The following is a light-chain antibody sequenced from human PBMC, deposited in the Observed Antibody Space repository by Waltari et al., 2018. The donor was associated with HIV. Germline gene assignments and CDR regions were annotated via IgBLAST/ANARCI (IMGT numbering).Light chain of an antibody. CDR3: QQYNDWPRT. CDR2: AAS. Sequence: EVVMTQSPATLSVSPGERAALACRASQSVSSSLAWYQQKPGQAPRLLIYAASTRATGVPVRISGSGSGTEFTLTISSLQSEDFAVYYCQQYNDWPRTFGQGTKVEIK. CDR1: QSVSSS. V-gene: IGKV3-15*01. J-gene: IGKJ1*01.